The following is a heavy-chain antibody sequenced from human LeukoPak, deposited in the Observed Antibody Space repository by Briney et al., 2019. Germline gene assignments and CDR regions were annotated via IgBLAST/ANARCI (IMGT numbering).Heavy chain of an antibody. CDR2: IYYSGST. D-gene: IGHD4-17*01. CDR3: ASFGLYGDYFFDY. V-gene: IGHV4-31*03. CDR1: GGSISSGGYY. J-gene: IGHJ4*02. Sequence: SETLSLTCTVSGGSISSGGYYWSWIRQHPGKGLEWIGYIYYSGSTYYNPSPRSRVTISVDTSKNLFSLKLSSVTAADTAVYYCASFGLYGDYFFDYWGQGTLVTVSS.